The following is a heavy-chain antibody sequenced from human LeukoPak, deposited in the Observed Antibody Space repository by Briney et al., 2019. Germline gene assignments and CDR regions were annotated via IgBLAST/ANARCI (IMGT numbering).Heavy chain of an antibody. CDR1: GFTFRTYW. CDR2: INQGGSET. Sequence: GGSLRLSCAASGFTFRTYWMSWVRQAPGKGLEWVASINQGGSETYYVESVKGRFTISRDNTMNSFFLQMNSLRAEDTAVYYCARLIGDRTIYDYWGQGTLVTVSS. V-gene: IGHV3-7*01. D-gene: IGHD6-6*01. CDR3: ARLIGDRTIYDY. J-gene: IGHJ4*02.